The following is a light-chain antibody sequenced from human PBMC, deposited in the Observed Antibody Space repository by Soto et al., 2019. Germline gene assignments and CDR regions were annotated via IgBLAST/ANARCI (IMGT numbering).Light chain of an antibody. CDR3: QQYGSSRT. V-gene: IGKV3-20*01. CDR1: QSVSSSY. CDR2: GAS. J-gene: IGKJ1*01. Sequence: EIVLTQSPGTLSLSPWERATLSSRASQSVSSSYLAWYQQKPGQAPRLLIYGASSRATGIPDRFSGSGSETDFTLTISRLEPEDFAVYYCQQYGSSRTFGQVTKVEIK.